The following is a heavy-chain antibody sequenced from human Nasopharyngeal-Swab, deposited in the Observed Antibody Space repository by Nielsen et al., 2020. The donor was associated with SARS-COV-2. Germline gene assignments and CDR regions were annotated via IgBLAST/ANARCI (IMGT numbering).Heavy chain of an antibody. Sequence: GGSLRLSCAGLGFTFGSFGMTWARQAPGKGLEWVSYISPSSGYIYYAESLKGRFTISRDNGKNSVYLQMNSLRADDTAVYFCARQDRFYYYLDVWGKGTTVTVSS. V-gene: IGHV3-21*01. CDR2: ISPSSGYI. D-gene: IGHD3-3*01. CDR1: GFTFGSFG. J-gene: IGHJ6*03. CDR3: ARQDRFYYYLDV.